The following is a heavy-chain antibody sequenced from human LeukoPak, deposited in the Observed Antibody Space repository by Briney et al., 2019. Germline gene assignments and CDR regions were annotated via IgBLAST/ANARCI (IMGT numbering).Heavy chain of an antibody. J-gene: IGHJ4*02. V-gene: IGHV3-48*03. CDR1: GFTFSSYE. CDR2: ISSSGSTI. D-gene: IGHD4-11*01. Sequence: GGSLRLSCAASGFTFSSYEMNWVRQAPGKGLEWVSYISSSGSTIYYADSVKGRFTISRDNSKNRLFLQMNSLRVEDTAVYYCAKQDYSLDWGQGTLVTVAS. CDR3: AKQDYSLD.